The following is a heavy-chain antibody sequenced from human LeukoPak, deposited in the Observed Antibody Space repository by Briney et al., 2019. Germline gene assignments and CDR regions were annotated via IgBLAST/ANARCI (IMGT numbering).Heavy chain of an antibody. CDR2: IYYSGST. D-gene: IGHD3-10*01. V-gene: IGHV4-59*01. CDR3: ARGGYYGSGNDFRFDP. Sequence: SETLSLTCTVSGDSISRYYWSWIRQPPGKGLEWIGYIYYSGSTNYKPSLKSRVTISVDTSKNQFSLKLSSVTAADTAVYYCARGGYYGSGNDFRFDPWGQGTLVTVSS. CDR1: GDSISRYY. J-gene: IGHJ5*02.